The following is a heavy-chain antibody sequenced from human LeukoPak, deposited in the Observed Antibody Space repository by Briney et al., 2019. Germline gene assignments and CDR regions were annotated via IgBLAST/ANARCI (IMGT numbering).Heavy chain of an antibody. CDR3: ARGSGWYYY. CDR2: IYYSGST. D-gene: IGHD6-19*01. CDR1: GGSISTYY. V-gene: IGHV4-59*08. J-gene: IGHJ4*02. Sequence: SETLSLTCTVSGGSISTYYWSWIRQPPGRGLEWIGCIYYSGSTNYNSSLKSRVTISVDTSKNQISLKLSSVTAADTAVYYCARGSGWYYYWGQGTLVTVSS.